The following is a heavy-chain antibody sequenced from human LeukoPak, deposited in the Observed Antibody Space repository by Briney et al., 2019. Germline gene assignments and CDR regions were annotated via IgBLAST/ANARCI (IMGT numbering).Heavy chain of an antibody. D-gene: IGHD6-13*01. CDR2: IYYSGST. CDR1: GGSISSGGYY. V-gene: IGHV4-31*03. J-gene: IGHJ4*02. CDR3: ARAVGSWYYFDY. Sequence: SQTLSLTCTVSGGSISSGGYYWSWIRQHPGEGLEWIGYIYYSGSTYYNPSLKSRVTISVDTSENQFSLKLSSVTAADTAVYYCARAVGSWYYFDYWGQGTLVTVSS.